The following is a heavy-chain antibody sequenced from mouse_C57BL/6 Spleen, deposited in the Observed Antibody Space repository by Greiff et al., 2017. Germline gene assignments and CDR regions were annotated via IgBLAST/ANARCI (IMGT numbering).Heavy chain of an antibody. Sequence: QVQLQQSGAELVRPGASVTLSCKASGYTFTDYEMHWVKQTPVHGLEWIGAIDPETGGTAYNQKFKGKAILTADKSSSTAYMELRSLTSADSAVYYCTRGLRDYAMDYWGQGTSVTVST. CDR1: GYTFTDYE. CDR3: TRGLRDYAMDY. CDR2: IDPETGGT. J-gene: IGHJ4*01. D-gene: IGHD1-1*01. V-gene: IGHV1-15*01.